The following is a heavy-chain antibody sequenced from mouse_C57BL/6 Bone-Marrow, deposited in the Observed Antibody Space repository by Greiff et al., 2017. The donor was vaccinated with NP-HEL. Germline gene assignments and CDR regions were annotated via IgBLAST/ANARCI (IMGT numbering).Heavy chain of an antibody. CDR1: GFTFSSYA. J-gene: IGHJ2*01. CDR2: ISDGGSYT. CDR3: AREVSWEYFDY. Sequence: VQRVESGGGLVKPGGSLKLSCAASGFTFSSYAMSWVRQTPEKRLEWVATISDGGSYTYYPDNVKGRFTISRDNAKNNLYLQMSHLKSEDTAMYYCAREVSWEYFDYWGQGTTLTVSS. V-gene: IGHV5-4*01. D-gene: IGHD4-1*01.